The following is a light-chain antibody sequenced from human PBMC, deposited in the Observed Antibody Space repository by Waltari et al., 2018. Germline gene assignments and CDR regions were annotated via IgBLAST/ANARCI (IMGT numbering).Light chain of an antibody. CDR2: KTS. CDR1: QNIGSW. Sequence: DIKMTQSPSPLSASVGDTVPITCRASQNIGSWLDWYQQKPGKAPKFLIYKTSTLQSGVPSRFSGSGSGTEFTLTISSLEPEDFATYYCLQYNDNPWTFGQGTKVEIK. J-gene: IGKJ1*01. CDR3: LQYNDNPWT. V-gene: IGKV1-5*03.